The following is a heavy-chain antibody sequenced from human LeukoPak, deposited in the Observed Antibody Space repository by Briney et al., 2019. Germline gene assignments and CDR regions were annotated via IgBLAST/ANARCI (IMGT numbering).Heavy chain of an antibody. D-gene: IGHD1-1*01. Sequence: SAYNGNTNYAQKLQGRVSMTTDTSTSTAYMELRSLRSDDTAVYYCARDRAAKGPGTTGDYWGQGTLVTVSS. CDR3: ARDRAAKGPGTTGDY. V-gene: IGHV1-18*01. J-gene: IGHJ4*02. CDR2: SAYNGNT.